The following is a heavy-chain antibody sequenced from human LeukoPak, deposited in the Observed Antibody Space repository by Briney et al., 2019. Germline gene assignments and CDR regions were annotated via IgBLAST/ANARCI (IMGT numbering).Heavy chain of an antibody. CDR2: ITGGGRST. CDR1: GFTFSNYA. CDR3: AKWGDYDVLTGYYVSDY. V-gene: IGHV3-23*01. J-gene: IGHJ4*02. Sequence: GGSLRLSCGASGFTFSNYAMSWVRQAPGKGLEWVSAITGGGRSTYYADSVKGRFTISRDNSKNTLYLQMNSLRTEDTAVYYCAKWGDYDVLTGYYVSDYWGQGTLVTVSS. D-gene: IGHD3-9*01.